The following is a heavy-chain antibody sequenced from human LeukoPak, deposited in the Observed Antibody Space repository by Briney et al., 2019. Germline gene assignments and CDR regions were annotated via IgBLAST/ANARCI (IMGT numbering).Heavy chain of an antibody. CDR1: GFTFSSYG. Sequence: PGGSLRLSCVASGFTFSSYGMTWVRQAPGKGPEWVSVISSSAGSTYYADSVKGRFTISRDNSKNTLYLQMNSLRAEDTAVYYCAKGSGRGYSYGLEYWGQGTLVTVPS. CDR2: ISSSAGST. J-gene: IGHJ4*02. D-gene: IGHD5-18*01. V-gene: IGHV3-23*01. CDR3: AKGSGRGYSYGLEY.